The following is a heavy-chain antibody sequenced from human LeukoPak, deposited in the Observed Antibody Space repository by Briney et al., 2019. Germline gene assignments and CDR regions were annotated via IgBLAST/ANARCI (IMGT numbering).Heavy chain of an antibody. Sequence: PGGSLRLSCAASGFTFSSYAMSWVRQAPGKGLEWVSAISGSGGSTYYADSVKGRFTISRDNSKNTLYLQMNSLRAEDTAVYYCARSRNYYYDSSGYQLWGQGTLVTVSS. D-gene: IGHD3-22*01. CDR2: ISGSGGST. J-gene: IGHJ4*02. CDR1: GFTFSSYA. V-gene: IGHV3-23*01. CDR3: ARSRNYYYDSSGYQL.